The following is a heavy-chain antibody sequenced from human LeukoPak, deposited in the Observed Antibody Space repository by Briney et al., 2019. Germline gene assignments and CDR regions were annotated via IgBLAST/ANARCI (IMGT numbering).Heavy chain of an antibody. CDR2: ISSSGSTI. V-gene: IGHV3-48*03. Sequence: PGGSLRLSCAASGFTFSSYEMNWVRQAPGKGLEWVSYISSSGSTIYYADSVKGRFTISRDNAKNSLYLQMNSLRAEDTAVYYRARPDFNYDFWSGYSIARHDAFDIWGQGTMVTVSS. CDR3: ARPDFNYDFWSGYSIARHDAFDI. J-gene: IGHJ3*02. CDR1: GFTFSSYE. D-gene: IGHD3-3*01.